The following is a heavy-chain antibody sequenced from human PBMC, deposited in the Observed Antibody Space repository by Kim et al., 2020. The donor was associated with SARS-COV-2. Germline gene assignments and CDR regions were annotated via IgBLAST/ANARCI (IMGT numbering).Heavy chain of an antibody. V-gene: IGHV4-31*03. CDR1: GGSISSGGYY. CDR3: ARDPLQNAFDI. Sequence: SETLSLTCTVSGGSISSGGYYWSWIRQHPGKGLEWIGYIYYSGSTYYNPSLKSRVTISVDTSKNQFSLKLSSVTAADTAVYYCARDPLQNAFDIWGQGTMVTVSS. CDR2: IYYSGST. J-gene: IGHJ3*02.